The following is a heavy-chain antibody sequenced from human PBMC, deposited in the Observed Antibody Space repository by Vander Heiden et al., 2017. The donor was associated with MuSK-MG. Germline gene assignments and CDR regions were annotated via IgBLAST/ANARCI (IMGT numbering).Heavy chain of an antibody. V-gene: IGHV3-21*01. D-gene: IGHD3-10*02. Sequence: EVQLVESGGGLVKPGGSLRPSCAASGFTFSTYSMSWVRQAPGKGLEWVSYISPTGRYTKYADSLKGRFTISRDSAENSLYLEMNSLRAEDTAVYYCARAMFGADVFDIWGQGTVVTVSS. CDR1: GFTFSTYS. J-gene: IGHJ3*02. CDR2: ISPTGRYT. CDR3: ARAMFGADVFDI.